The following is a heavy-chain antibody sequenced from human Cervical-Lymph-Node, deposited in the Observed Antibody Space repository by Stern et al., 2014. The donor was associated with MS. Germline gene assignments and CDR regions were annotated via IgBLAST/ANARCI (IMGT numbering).Heavy chain of an antibody. Sequence: VQLEESGGGVVQPGRSLRLSCAASGFTFSSYGMHWVRQAPGKGLEWVAVIWYDGSNKYYADSVKGRFTISRDNSKNTLYLQMNSLRAEDTAVYYCARGRFYGSGSHFDYWGQGTLVTVSS. J-gene: IGHJ4*02. V-gene: IGHV3-33*01. D-gene: IGHD3-10*01. CDR1: GFTFSSYG. CDR2: IWYDGSNK. CDR3: ARGRFYGSGSHFDY.